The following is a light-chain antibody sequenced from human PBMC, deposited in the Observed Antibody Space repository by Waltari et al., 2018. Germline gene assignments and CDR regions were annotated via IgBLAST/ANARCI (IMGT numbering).Light chain of an antibody. CDR1: QSISRF. V-gene: IGKV3-20*01. CDR3: QKYGSLPAT. Sequence: EIMLTQSPGTLSLSPGERATLSCTASQSISRFLAWYQQKPGQAPRLLIYDASTRATGIPDRFSGSGSGTDFSLTINRLEPGDIAVYYCQKYGSLPATFGQGTKVEIK. CDR2: DAS. J-gene: IGKJ1*01.